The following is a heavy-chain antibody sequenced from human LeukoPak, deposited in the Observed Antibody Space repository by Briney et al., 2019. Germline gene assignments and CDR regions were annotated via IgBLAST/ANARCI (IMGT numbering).Heavy chain of an antibody. CDR3: ARFRPYCSSTSCYRYWYFDL. D-gene: IGHD2-2*01. Sequence: SVKVSCRASGGTFSSYAISWVRQAPGQGLEWMGGIIPIFGTANYAQKFQGRVTITADESTSTAYMELSSLRSEDTAVYYCARFRPYCSSTSCYRYWYFDLWGRGTLVTVSS. J-gene: IGHJ2*01. CDR1: GGTFSSYA. CDR2: IIPIFGTA. V-gene: IGHV1-69*13.